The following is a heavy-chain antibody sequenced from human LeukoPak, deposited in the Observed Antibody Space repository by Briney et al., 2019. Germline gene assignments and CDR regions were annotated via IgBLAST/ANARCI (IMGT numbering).Heavy chain of an antibody. CDR1: DGSFSDYY. J-gene: IGHJ6*02. D-gene: IGHD1-1*01. V-gene: IGHV4-34*01. Sequence: SETLSLTCAVYDGSFSDYYWSWIRQPPGKGLEWIGEINHSGSTNYNPSLKSRVAISVDTSKNQFSLKLSSVTAADTAVYFCARIQLERLYLSANYYYGMDVWGQGTTVTVSS. CDR3: ARIQLERLYLSANYYYGMDV. CDR2: INHSGST.